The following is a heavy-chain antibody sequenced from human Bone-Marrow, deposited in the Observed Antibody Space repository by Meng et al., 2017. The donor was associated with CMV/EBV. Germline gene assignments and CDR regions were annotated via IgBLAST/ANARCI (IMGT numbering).Heavy chain of an antibody. D-gene: IGHD3-22*01. Sequence: GESLKISCAASGFTFRSYWMSWVRQAPGKGPEWVASIKQDGSEKYSVDSVKGRFTISRDNAKNSLYLQMNGLRAEDTAIYYCAKRNYDSSGRSWGQGTPVTVSS. CDR1: GFTFRSYW. CDR3: AKRNYDSSGRS. CDR2: IKQDGSEK. J-gene: IGHJ5*02. V-gene: IGHV3-7*01.